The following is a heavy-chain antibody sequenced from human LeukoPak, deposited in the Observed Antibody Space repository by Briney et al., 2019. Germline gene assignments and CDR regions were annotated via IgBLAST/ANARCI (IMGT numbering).Heavy chain of an antibody. CDR3: ARRLCGGSCYSAHFDY. V-gene: IGHV5-51*01. CDR2: IYPADSDT. D-gene: IGHD2-15*01. CDR1: GYSFTSYW. Sequence: GESLKISCKGSGYSFTSYWIGWVRQMPGKGLEWMGIIYPADSDTRYSPSFQGQVTISADKSISTAYLQWSSLKASDTAMYYCARRLCGGSCYSAHFDYWGQGTLVTVSS. J-gene: IGHJ4*02.